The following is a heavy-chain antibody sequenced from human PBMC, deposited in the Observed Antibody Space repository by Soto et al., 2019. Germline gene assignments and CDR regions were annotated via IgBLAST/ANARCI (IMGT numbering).Heavy chain of an antibody. CDR3: ATLPYSGSYQPFDY. CDR1: GYTLTELS. V-gene: IGHV1-24*01. D-gene: IGHD1-26*01. CDR2: FDPEDGET. Sequence: ASVKVSCKVSGYTLTELSMHWVRQAPGKGLEWMGGFDPEDGETIYAQKFQGRVTMTEDTSTDTAYMELSSLRSEDTAVDYCATLPYSGSYQPFDYWGQGTLVTVSS. J-gene: IGHJ4*02.